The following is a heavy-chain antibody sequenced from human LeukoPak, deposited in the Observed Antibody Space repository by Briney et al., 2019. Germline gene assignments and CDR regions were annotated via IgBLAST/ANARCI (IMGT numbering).Heavy chain of an antibody. V-gene: IGHV4-59*12. CDR3: ARDFFEVVTHSKGDY. Sequence: SQTLSLTCTVSGGSISSYYWSWIRQPPGKGLEWIGYIYYRGSTNYNPSLKSRVTISVDKSKNQFSLKLSSVAAADTAVYYCARDFFEVVTHSKGDYWGQGTLVTVSS. CDR1: GGSISSYY. J-gene: IGHJ4*02. CDR2: IYYRGST. D-gene: IGHD2-21*02.